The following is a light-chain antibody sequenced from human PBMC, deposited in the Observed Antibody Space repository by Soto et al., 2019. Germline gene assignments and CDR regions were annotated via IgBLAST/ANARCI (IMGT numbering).Light chain of an antibody. CDR2: DDN. J-gene: IGLJ2*01. V-gene: IGLV1-51*01. CDR3: GTWDSSLSTGDVV. Sequence: QSVLTQPPSVSAAPGQKVTISCSGSSSNIGNNYVSWYQQLPGTAPKLLIYDDNKRASGAPDRFSGSKSGTSATLGITGLQTGHEADYYCGTWDSSLSTGDVVFGGGTKLTVL. CDR1: SSNIGNNY.